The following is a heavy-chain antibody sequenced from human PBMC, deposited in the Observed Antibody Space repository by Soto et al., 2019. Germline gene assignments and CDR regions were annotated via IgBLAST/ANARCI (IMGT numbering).Heavy chain of an antibody. CDR3: ARKQAGFFYGIDY. CDR1: GGSISTGGYY. CDR2: IDGSGYT. J-gene: IGHJ4*02. V-gene: IGHV4-31*01. D-gene: IGHD3-3*01. Sequence: SETLSLTCTVSGGSISTGGYYWSWIRQYPGKGLEWLGYIDGSGYTFYNPSLQSQLTLSMDTSKNQFSLKRSSATAADTAVYFCARKQAGFFYGIDYWGQGTLVTVSS.